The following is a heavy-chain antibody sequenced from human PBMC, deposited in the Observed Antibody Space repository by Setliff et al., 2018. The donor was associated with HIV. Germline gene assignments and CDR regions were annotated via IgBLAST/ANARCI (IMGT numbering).Heavy chain of an antibody. CDR3: ARDSYYDSSGYRGGGPGGYHYYGMDV. D-gene: IGHD3-22*01. Sequence: ASVKVSCKASGYTFTGYYMHWVRQAPGQGLEWVGWINPNSGGTTYAQKFQGRVTMTRDTSISTAYMEVSRLRSDDTAVYYCARDSYYDSSGYRGGGPGGYHYYGMDVWGQGTTVTVSS. V-gene: IGHV1-2*02. J-gene: IGHJ6*02. CDR2: INPNSGGT. CDR1: GYTFTGYY.